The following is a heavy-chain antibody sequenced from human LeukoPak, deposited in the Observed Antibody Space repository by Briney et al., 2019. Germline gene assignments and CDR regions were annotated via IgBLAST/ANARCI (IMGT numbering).Heavy chain of an antibody. CDR1: GITLSNYG. CDR2: ISGSGGST. D-gene: IGHD3-22*01. J-gene: IGHJ4*02. Sequence: GGSLRLSCAVSGITLSNYGMSWVRQAPGKGLEWVAGISGSGGSTNYADSVKGRFTVSRDNPENTLYLQMNSLRAEDTAVYFCAKRGVVIRVILVGFHKEAYYFDSWGQGALVIVSS. CDR3: AKRGVVIRVILVGFHKEAYYFDS. V-gene: IGHV3-23*01.